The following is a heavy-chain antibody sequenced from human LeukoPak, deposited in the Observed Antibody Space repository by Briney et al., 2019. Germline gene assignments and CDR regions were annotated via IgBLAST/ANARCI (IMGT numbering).Heavy chain of an antibody. D-gene: IGHD6-13*01. J-gene: IGHJ3*02. CDR1: GFTFSSYW. CDR3: ARDPGSWSDAFDI. Sequence: GGSLRLSCAASGFTFSSYWMSWVRQAPGKGLEWVANIKQDGSEKYYVDSVKGRFTISRDNAKNSLYLQMNSLRAEDTAVYYCARDPGSWSDAFDIWGQGTMVTVSS. V-gene: IGHV3-7*03. CDR2: IKQDGSEK.